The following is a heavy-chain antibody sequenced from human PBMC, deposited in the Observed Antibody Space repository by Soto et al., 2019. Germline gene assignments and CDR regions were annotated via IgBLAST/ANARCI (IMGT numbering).Heavy chain of an antibody. CDR1: GFIFGFYW. Sequence: EVHLEESGGDLVQPGGSLRLSCSASGFIFGFYWMTWVRQAPGKGLEWVANIERHGNDKYYVDSVTGRFTISSDNAQNSLFLQMNNLRAEDTAVYCCARIRATDYEIDYWGQGTLVTVSS. D-gene: IGHD3-22*01. V-gene: IGHV3-7*03. CDR3: ARIRATDYEIDY. J-gene: IGHJ4*02. CDR2: IERHGNDK.